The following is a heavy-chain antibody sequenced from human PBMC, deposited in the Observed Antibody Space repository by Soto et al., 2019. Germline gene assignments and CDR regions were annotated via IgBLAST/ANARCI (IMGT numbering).Heavy chain of an antibody. J-gene: IGHJ4*02. D-gene: IGHD6-13*01. CDR3: AHSSKHQLVTPFDC. Sequence: QITLKESGPTLVKPTQTLTLTCTFSGFSLSTSGVGVGWIRQPPGKALERLALIYWDDDKRYSPSVKSRLTITKDTSKNQVVLTMTNMDPVDTATYYCAHSSKHQLVTPFDCWGQGTLVTVSS. CDR1: GFSLSTSGVG. CDR2: IYWDDDK. V-gene: IGHV2-5*02.